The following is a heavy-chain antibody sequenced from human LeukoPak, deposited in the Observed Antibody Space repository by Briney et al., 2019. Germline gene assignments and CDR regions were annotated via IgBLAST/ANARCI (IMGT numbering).Heavy chain of an antibody. CDR1: GGSISSYY. Sequence: SETLSFTCTVAGGSISSYYWSWIRQPPGTGLEWIGYIYYSGSTNYNPSLKSRVTIPVDTSKNQFSLKLSSVTAADTAVYYCARMYYYAFDYWGQGTLVTVSS. CDR3: ARMYYYAFDY. V-gene: IGHV4-59*01. CDR2: IYYSGST. D-gene: IGHD3-10*01. J-gene: IGHJ4*02.